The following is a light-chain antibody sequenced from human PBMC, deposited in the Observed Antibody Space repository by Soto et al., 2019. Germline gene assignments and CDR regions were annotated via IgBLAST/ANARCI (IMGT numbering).Light chain of an antibody. J-gene: IGLJ3*02. CDR1: SGHSGYI. V-gene: IGLV4-60*03. CDR3: ETWDSNTRV. Sequence: QPVLTQSSSASASLGSSVKLTCTLSSGHSGYIVAWHQQQPGKAPRYLMKLEGSGNYNKGSGVPDRFSGSNSGADRYLTISSLQSEDEADYYCETWDSNTRVFGGGTKLTVL. CDR2: LEGSGNY.